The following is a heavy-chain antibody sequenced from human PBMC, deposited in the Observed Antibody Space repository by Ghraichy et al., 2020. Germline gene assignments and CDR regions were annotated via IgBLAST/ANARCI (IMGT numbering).Heavy chain of an antibody. CDR2: IYTSGST. J-gene: IGHJ5*02. CDR1: GGSISSGSYY. CDR3: ARERVQNWFDP. Sequence: SETLSLTCTVSGGSISSGSYYWSWIRQPAGKGLEWIGRIYTSGSTNYNPSLKSRVTISVDTSKNQFSLKLSSVTAADTAVYYCARERVQNWFDPWGQGTLVTVSS. V-gene: IGHV4-61*02.